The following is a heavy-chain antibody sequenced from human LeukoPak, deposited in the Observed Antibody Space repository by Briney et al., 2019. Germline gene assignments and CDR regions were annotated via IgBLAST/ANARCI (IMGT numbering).Heavy chain of an antibody. D-gene: IGHD3-10*01. J-gene: IGHJ2*01. Sequence: PSETLSLTCTVSGGSISSYYWSWIRQPPGKGLEWIGYIYYSGSTNYNPSLKSRVTISVDTSKNQFSLKLSSVTAADTAVYYCARRLKVRGVKFDLWGRGTLVTVSS. CDR1: GGSISSYY. V-gene: IGHV4-59*08. CDR3: ARRLKVRGVKFDL. CDR2: IYYSGST.